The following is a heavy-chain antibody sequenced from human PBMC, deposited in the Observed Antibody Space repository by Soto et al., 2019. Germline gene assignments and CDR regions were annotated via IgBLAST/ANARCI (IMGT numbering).Heavy chain of an antibody. V-gene: IGHV3-7*01. J-gene: IGHJ5*02. CDR3: ARDGDGYPA. D-gene: IGHD1-1*01. Sequence: WGSLRLSCAASGFTFSRNCMSWVRQAPGKGLEWVANIKQDGSEKYYADAVKGRFTLTRDNIENSLYLQMNSLRAEDTAGYYCARDGDGYPAWGQGTLVTVSS. CDR1: GFTFSRNC. CDR2: IKQDGSEK.